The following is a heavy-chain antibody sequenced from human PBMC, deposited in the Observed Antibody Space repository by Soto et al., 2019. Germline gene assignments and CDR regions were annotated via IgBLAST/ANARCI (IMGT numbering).Heavy chain of an antibody. CDR3: AREKRGDGYNSPFDP. CDR1: GFNFSSSA. V-gene: IGHV3-30-3*01. J-gene: IGHJ5*02. CDR2: ISYDGAYK. Sequence: LRLSCAASGFNFSSSAIHWVRQAPGKGQEWVAVISYDGAYKDYADSVKGRFTISRANSKNTLYLQMKGRRAEDTAVYYCAREKRGDGYNSPFDPWGQGTLVTVSS. D-gene: IGHD5-12*01.